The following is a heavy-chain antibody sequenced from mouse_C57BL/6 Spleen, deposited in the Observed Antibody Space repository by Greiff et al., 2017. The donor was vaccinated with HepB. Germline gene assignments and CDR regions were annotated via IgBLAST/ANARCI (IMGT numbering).Heavy chain of an antibody. D-gene: IGHD1-1*02. V-gene: IGHV1-81*01. CDR3: ARKGSYYYFDY. J-gene: IGHJ2*01. CDR1: GYTFTSYG. CDR2: IYPRSGNT. Sequence: VKLQQSGAELARPGASVKLSCKASGYTFTSYGISWVKQRTGQGLEWIGEIYPRSGNTYYNEKFKGKATLTADKSSSTAYMELRSLTSEDSAVYFCARKGSYYYFDYWGQGTTLTVSS.